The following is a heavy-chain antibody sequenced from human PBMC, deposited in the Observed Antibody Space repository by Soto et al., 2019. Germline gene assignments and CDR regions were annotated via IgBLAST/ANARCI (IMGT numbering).Heavy chain of an antibody. CDR3: AKDEGGAATPGAFVG. J-gene: IGHJ4*02. D-gene: IGHD2-15*01. V-gene: IGHV3-33*06. CDR1: GFTFSSYG. CDR2: IWYDGSNK. Sequence: ESVGGVIQPGRSLRLSCAASGFTFSSYGMHWVRQAPCKGLEWVAVIWYDGSNKYYADSVKGRFTISRDNSKNTLYLQMNRLRAEDTAVYYCAKDEGGAATPGAFVGWGQRTLVTVSS.